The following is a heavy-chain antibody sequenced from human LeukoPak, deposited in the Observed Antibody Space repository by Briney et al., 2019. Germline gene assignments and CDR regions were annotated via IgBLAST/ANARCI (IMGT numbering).Heavy chain of an antibody. CDR1: GFTVSSSY. D-gene: IGHD1-1*01. J-gene: IGHJ4*02. Sequence: GGSLRLSCAASGFTVSSSYMYWVRQAPGKGLEWVSFFYRGDSTYYAESVRGRFTISRDNFKNTLYLQMNNLRAEDTAVYYCARFPPYRNYFDYWGQGTLVTVSS. CDR3: ARFPPYRNYFDY. V-gene: IGHV3-53*01. CDR2: FYRGDST.